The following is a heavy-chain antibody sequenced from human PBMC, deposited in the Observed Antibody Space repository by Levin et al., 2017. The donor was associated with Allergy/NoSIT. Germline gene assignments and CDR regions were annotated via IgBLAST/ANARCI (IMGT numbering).Heavy chain of an antibody. CDR1: GFTFDDYS. V-gene: IGHV3-21*01. Sequence: GESLKISCAASGFTFDDYSMNWVRRAPGKGLEWVSSISISSNYIYYADSVKGRFTVSRDNAKNLIFLQMNSLRAEDTAMYYCARDPHPRGDYYDSSGYGYFDYWGQGTLVTVSS. D-gene: IGHD3-22*01. CDR3: ARDPHPRGDYYDSSGYGYFDY. J-gene: IGHJ4*02. CDR2: ISISSNYI.